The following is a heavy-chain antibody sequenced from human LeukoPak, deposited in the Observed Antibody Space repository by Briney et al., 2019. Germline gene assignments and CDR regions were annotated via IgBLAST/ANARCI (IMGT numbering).Heavy chain of an antibody. J-gene: IGHJ4*02. CDR1: GGSISSYY. Sequence: PSETLSLTCTVSGGSISSYYWSWIRQPPGKGLEWTGYINYSGSTNYNPSLKSRVTISVDTSKNQFSLKLSSVTAADAAVYYCARWSGRYRKFDYWGQGTLVTVSS. D-gene: IGHD1-26*01. V-gene: IGHV4-59*01. CDR2: INYSGST. CDR3: ARWSGRYRKFDY.